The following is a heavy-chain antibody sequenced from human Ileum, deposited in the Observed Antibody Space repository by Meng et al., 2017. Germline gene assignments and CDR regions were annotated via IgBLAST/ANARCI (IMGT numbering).Heavy chain of an antibody. J-gene: IGHJ5*01. CDR3: VNRAWLES. V-gene: IGHV3-23*04. Sequence: EVSLVGFGGGLVQPGGSLGLSCAASGFNFSSQSMSWVRQAPGKGLEWVSVTTDWNGKAYYADSVKGRFTISRDNSKNTLYLQMNSLRVDDTAVYYCVNRAWLESWGQGTLVTVSS. D-gene: IGHD3-10*01. CDR2: TTDWNGKA. CDR1: GFNFSSQS.